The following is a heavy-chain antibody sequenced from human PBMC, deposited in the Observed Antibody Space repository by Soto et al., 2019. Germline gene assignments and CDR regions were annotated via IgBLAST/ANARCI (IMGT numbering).Heavy chain of an antibody. J-gene: IGHJ5*02. CDR1: EYSFTRYW. Sequence: GESLKISCNCSEYSFTRYWSSWVRQMPGEGLEWMGRIDPSDSYTNYGPSFQGHVTMSVDKSTSTAYLQWSSLKASDTAMYYCARMDGLVRGITKNWFDPWGQGTLVTVSS. V-gene: IGHV5-10-1*01. D-gene: IGHD3-10*01. CDR2: IDPSDSYT. CDR3: ARMDGLVRGITKNWFDP.